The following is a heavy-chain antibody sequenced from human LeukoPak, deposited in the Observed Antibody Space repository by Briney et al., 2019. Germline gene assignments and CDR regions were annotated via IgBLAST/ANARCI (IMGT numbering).Heavy chain of an antibody. CDR2: IYYSGST. Sequence: SETLSLTCTVSGGSVSSGSYYWSWIRQPPGKGLEWIGYIYYSGSTNYNPSLKSRVTISVDTSKNQFSLKLSSVTAADTAVYYCARDGAQPPAVIFAYWGQGTLVTVSS. CDR1: GGSVSSGSYY. J-gene: IGHJ4*02. D-gene: IGHD3-10*01. CDR3: ARDGAQPPAVIFAY. V-gene: IGHV4-61*01.